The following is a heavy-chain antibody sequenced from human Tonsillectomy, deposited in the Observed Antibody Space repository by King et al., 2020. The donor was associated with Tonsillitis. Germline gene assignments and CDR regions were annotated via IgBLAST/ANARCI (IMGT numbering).Heavy chain of an antibody. CDR2: IRSGGATI. CDR3: VRDHQWAFDY. Sequence: VQLVESGGGLVQPGGSLRLSCVVSGFTFDIYSMNWVRQAPGKGLEWVSYIRSGGATIHYADSVKGRFTISIDNAKNSLYLQMHSLRAEDTALYYCVRDHQWAFDYWGQGTLVTVSS. V-gene: IGHV3-48*01. CDR1: GFTFDIYS. J-gene: IGHJ4*02. D-gene: IGHD2-8*01.